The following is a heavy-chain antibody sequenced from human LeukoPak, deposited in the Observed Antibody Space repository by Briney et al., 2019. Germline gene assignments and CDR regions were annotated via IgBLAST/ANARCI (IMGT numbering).Heavy chain of an antibody. J-gene: IGHJ4*02. V-gene: IGHV3-21*01. Sequence: PGGSLRLSCAASGFTFSSYWMNWVRQAPGKGLEWVSSISSSSSYIYYADSVKGRFTISRDNAKNSLYLQMNSLRAEDTAVYYCARDLGSTVGAKVFDYWGQGTLVTVSS. CDR3: ARDLGSTVGAKVFDY. D-gene: IGHD1-26*01. CDR1: GFTFSSYW. CDR2: ISSSSSYI.